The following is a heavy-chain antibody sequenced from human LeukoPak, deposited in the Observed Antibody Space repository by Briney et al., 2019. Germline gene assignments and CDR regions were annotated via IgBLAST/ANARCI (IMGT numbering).Heavy chain of an antibody. D-gene: IGHD2-2*02. CDR3: ERVHCSSTSCYNIDY. CDR1: GGSISSGSYY. Sequence: PSETLSLTCTVSGGSISSGSYYWIWIRQPAGKGLVWIGRIYTSGSPNYNPSLKSRVTISVDTSKNQFSLKLSSVTAADTAVYYCERVHCSSTSCYNIDYWGQGTLVTVSS. J-gene: IGHJ4*02. V-gene: IGHV4-61*02. CDR2: IYTSGSP.